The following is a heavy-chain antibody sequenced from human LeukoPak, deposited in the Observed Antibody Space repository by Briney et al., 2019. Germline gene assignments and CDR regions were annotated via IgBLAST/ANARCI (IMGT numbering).Heavy chain of an antibody. J-gene: IGHJ3*02. CDR1: GFTFSNVW. D-gene: IGHD2-15*01. CDR3: ATGDCRSGGSCHAFDI. Sequence: GGSLRLSCVGSGFTFSNVWLTWVRRAPGKGLEWVGRIKRRREGEATEYAAPVRDRFTISRDDSKNTAFLQINSLKIEDTAVYYCATGDCRSGGSCHAFDIWGQGTMVTVFS. V-gene: IGHV3-15*01. CDR2: IKRRREGEAT.